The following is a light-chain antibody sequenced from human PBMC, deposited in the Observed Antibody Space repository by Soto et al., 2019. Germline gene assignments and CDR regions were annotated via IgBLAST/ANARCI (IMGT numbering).Light chain of an antibody. J-gene: IGKJ4*01. Sequence: EIVVTQSPATLSLSPGERATLSCRASQSVSRYLAWYQQKPGQAPRLVIYYASKRATGIPARFSGSGSGTDFTLSISSLEPEDFAVYYCQQRKNWPLTFGGGTKVEIK. CDR2: YAS. V-gene: IGKV3-11*01. CDR3: QQRKNWPLT. CDR1: QSVSRY.